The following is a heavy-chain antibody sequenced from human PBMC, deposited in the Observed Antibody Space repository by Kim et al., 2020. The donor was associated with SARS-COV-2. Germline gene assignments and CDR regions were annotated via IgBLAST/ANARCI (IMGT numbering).Heavy chain of an antibody. D-gene: IGHD3-10*01. Sequence: GGSLRLSCAASGFTFSNAWMSWVRQAPGKGLEWVGRIKNKIDGGTIDYAAPVRGRFTISRDDSKATVYLQMNNLKIEDTGVYYCATVYGRYYYAKDVWGHGTTVTVSS. J-gene: IGHJ6*02. CDR1: GFTFSNAW. V-gene: IGHV3-15*01. CDR3: ATVYGRYYYAKDV. CDR2: IKNKIDGGTI.